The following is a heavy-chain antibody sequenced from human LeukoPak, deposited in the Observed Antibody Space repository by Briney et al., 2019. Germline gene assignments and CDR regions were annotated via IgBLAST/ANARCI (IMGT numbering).Heavy chain of an antibody. V-gene: IGHV4-59*01. CDR2: IYYSGST. D-gene: IGHD2-2*01. CDR3: ARIVVVPAAPKQTGWFDP. CDR1: GGSISSYY. Sequence: PSETLSLTCTVSGGSISSYYWSWIRQPPGKGLEWIGYIYYSGSTNYNPSLKSRVTISVDTSKNQFSLKLSSVTAADTAVYYCARIVVVPAAPKQTGWFDPWGQGTLVTVSS. J-gene: IGHJ5*02.